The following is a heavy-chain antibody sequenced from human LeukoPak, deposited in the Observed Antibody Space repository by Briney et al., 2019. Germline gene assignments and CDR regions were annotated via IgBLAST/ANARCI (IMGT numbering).Heavy chain of an antibody. D-gene: IGHD2-15*01. CDR3: ARQHCSGGDCYFFD. Sequence: GGSLRLSCAASGFTFSSYSMNWVRQAPGRGLEWVSSISVSSTYIHYADSIKGRFTISRDNAKNSLYLQMNSLRAEDTAVYYCARQHCSGGDCYFFDWGQGTLVTVSS. V-gene: IGHV3-21*01. J-gene: IGHJ4*02. CDR2: ISVSSTYI. CDR1: GFTFSSYS.